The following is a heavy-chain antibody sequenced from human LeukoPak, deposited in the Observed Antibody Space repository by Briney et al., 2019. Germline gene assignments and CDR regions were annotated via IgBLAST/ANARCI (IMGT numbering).Heavy chain of an antibody. CDR2: ISAYNGNT. CDR1: GYTFTSYG. Sequence: ASVKVSCKASGYTFTSYGISWVRQAPGRGLEWMGWISAYNGNTNYAQKLQGRVTMTTDTSTSTAYMELRSLRSDDTAVYYCARDQYDSSGYYGSYYYGMDVWGQGATVTVSS. J-gene: IGHJ6*02. V-gene: IGHV1-18*01. D-gene: IGHD3-22*01. CDR3: ARDQYDSSGYYGSYYYGMDV.